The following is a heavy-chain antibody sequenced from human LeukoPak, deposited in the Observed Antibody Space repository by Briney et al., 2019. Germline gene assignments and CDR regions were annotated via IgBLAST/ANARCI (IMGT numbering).Heavy chain of an antibody. J-gene: IGHJ3*02. CDR2: ISSSDSYI. D-gene: IGHD2-2*01. CDR3: ARSPAAVSAASPDDAFDI. V-gene: IGHV3-21*01. Sequence: GGSPRLXCAASGFTFSNYSMNWVRQAPGKRLEWVSSISSSDSYIPYADSVKGRFTISRDNAKNSLYLQMNSLRAEDTALYYCARSPAAVSAASPDDAFDIWGPGTMVTVSP. CDR1: GFTFSNYS.